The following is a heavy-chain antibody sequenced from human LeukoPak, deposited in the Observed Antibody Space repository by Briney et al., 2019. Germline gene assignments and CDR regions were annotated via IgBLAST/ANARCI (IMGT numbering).Heavy chain of an antibody. CDR1: GGSISSYY. V-gene: IGHV4-59*01. CDR2: IYYSGST. CDR3: ARDCRGGSCYGGIDY. D-gene: IGHD2-15*01. Sequence: SETLSLTCTVSGGSISSYYWSWIRQPPGKGLEWIGYIYYSGSTNYNPSLKSRVTISVDTSKNQFSLKLSSVTAADTAVYYCARDCRGGSCYGGIDYWGQGTLVTVSS. J-gene: IGHJ4*02.